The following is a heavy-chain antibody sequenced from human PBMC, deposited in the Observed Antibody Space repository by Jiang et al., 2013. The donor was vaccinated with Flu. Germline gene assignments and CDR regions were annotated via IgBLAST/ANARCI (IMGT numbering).Heavy chain of an antibody. D-gene: IGHD6-6*01. CDR1: TFSSYS. J-gene: IGHJ6*03. CDR3: AREPSIAARLPAFPYYYYYYYMDV. V-gene: IGHV3-21*01. CDR2: ISSSSSYI. Sequence: TFSSYSMNWVRPGSRKGLEWVSSISSSSSYIYYADSVKGRFTISRDNAKSSLYLQMNSLRAEDTAVYYCAREPSIAARLPAFPYYYYYYYMDVWGKGTTVTVSS.